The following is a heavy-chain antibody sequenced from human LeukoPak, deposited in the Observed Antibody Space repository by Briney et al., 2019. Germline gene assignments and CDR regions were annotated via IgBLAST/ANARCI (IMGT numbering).Heavy chain of an antibody. D-gene: IGHD4-17*01. CDR1: GFTFSSYA. V-gene: IGHV3-23*01. J-gene: IGHJ4*02. CDR2: ISGSGGST. Sequence: PGGSLRLSCAASGFTFSSYAMRWVRQAPGKGREWVASISGSGGSTYYADSVKGRFTISRDNSKNTLDLQMNSLRAEDTAVYYCAKGLPTVTREGIDYWGQGTLVTVSS. CDR3: AKGLPTVTREGIDY.